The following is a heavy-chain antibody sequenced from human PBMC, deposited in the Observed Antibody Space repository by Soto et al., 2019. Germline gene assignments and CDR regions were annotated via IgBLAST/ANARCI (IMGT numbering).Heavy chain of an antibody. CDR3: ARTKCSGGSCYSWSLDY. V-gene: IGHV4-31*03. D-gene: IGHD2-15*01. CDR2: RYYSEST. CDR1: GGSITTGGYY. J-gene: IGHJ4*02. Sequence: SETLSLSCTVSGGSITTGGYYWSWIRQLPGKGLEWIGHRYYSESTYYNPSLKSRVSISLDTSKNQFSLKLSFVTAADTAMYYCARTKCSGGSCYSWSLDYWGQGTPVTVSS.